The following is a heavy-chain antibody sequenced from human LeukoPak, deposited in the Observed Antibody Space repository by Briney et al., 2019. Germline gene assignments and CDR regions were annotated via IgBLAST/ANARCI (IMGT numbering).Heavy chain of an antibody. CDR2: ISGSGGST. Sequence: GGSLRLSCAASGFTFSSYAMSWVRQAPGKGLEWVSAISGSGGSTYYADSVKGRFTISRDNSKNTLYLQMNSLRAEDTAVYYCAKASLYYDSSGSDYWGQGTLVTVSS. D-gene: IGHD3-22*01. J-gene: IGHJ4*02. CDR1: GFTFSSYA. CDR3: AKASLYYDSSGSDY. V-gene: IGHV3-23*01.